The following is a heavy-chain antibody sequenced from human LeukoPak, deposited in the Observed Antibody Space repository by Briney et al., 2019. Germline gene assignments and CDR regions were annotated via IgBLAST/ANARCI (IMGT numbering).Heavy chain of an antibody. Sequence: GGSLRLSCAASGFTVSSNYMSWVRQAPGKGLEWVSVIYSGGSTYYADTVKGRFTISRDNSKNTLYLQMNSLRAEDTAVYYCARDDILTGYRDYWGQGTLVTVSS. J-gene: IGHJ4*02. D-gene: IGHD3-9*01. V-gene: IGHV3-53*01. CDR1: GFTVSSNY. CDR3: ARDDILTGYRDY. CDR2: IYSGGST.